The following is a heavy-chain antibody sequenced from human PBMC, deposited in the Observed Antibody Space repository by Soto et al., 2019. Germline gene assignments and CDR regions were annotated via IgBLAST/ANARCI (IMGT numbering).Heavy chain of an antibody. J-gene: IGHJ4*02. Sequence: SETLSLTCAVYGGSFSGYYWSWIRQPPGKGLEWIGEINHSGSTNYNPSLKSRVTISVDTSKNQFSLKLSSVTAADTAVYYCARGMGIGVVPAATTYFDYWGQGTLVTVSS. CDR2: INHSGST. CDR3: ARGMGIGVVPAATTYFDY. D-gene: IGHD2-2*03. V-gene: IGHV4-34*01. CDR1: GGSFSGYY.